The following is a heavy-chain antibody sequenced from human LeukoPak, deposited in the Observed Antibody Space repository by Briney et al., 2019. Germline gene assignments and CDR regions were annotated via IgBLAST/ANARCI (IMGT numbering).Heavy chain of an antibody. J-gene: IGHJ4*02. Sequence: PGGSLRHFRSAWGFTFTSHLMRWPPPAPGEGLVGVGHITYRGGDTLHADSEKGRFTSSRDNSRNPLYLQMDSLRADDTAVYYCARALISGANGFFDYWGEGALVTVSS. V-gene: IGHV3-23*01. D-gene: IGHD1-7*01. CDR1: GFTFTSHL. CDR2: ITYRGGDT. CDR3: ARALISGANGFFDY.